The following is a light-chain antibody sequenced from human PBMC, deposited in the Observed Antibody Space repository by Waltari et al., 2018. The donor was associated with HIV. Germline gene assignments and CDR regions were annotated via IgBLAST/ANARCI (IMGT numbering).Light chain of an antibody. V-gene: IGLV3-25*03. CDR1: SLSKQY. CDR2: KDT. Sequence: SDELTQPPSVSVSPGQTARITCSGDSLSKQYSCWYQQKPGQAPVLLIYKDTERPSGIPERFSGSSSGTKVTLTISGVQAEDEADYYCQSADVSSSSWVFGRGTKLTVL. CDR3: QSADVSSSSWV. J-gene: IGLJ3*02.